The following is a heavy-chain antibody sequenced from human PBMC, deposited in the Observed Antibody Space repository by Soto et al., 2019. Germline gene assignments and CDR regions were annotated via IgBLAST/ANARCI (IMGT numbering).Heavy chain of an antibody. CDR1: GFTFSSYA. V-gene: IGHV3-23*01. Sequence: GGSLRLSCAASGFTFSSYAMSWVRQAPGKGLEWVSAISGSGGSTYYADSVKGRFTISRDNSKNTLYLQMNSLRAEDTAVYYCAKGPMVRGVITDYFDYWGQGTLVTVS. CDR3: AKGPMVRGVITDYFDY. D-gene: IGHD3-10*01. CDR2: ISGSGGST. J-gene: IGHJ4*02.